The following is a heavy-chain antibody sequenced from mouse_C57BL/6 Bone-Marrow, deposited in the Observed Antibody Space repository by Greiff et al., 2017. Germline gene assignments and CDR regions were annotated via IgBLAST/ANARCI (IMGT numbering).Heavy chain of an antibody. D-gene: IGHD2-1*01. CDR2: IDPSDSYT. V-gene: IGHV1-50*01. CDR1: GYTFTSYW. J-gene: IGHJ2*01. Sequence: VQLVESGAELVKPGASVKLSCKASGYTFTSYWMQWVKQRPGQGLEWIGEIDPSDSYTNYNQKFKGKATLTVDTSSSTAYMQLSSLTSEDSAVYYCARGEIYYGNYDLFDYWGQGTTLTVSS. CDR3: ARGEIYYGNYDLFDY.